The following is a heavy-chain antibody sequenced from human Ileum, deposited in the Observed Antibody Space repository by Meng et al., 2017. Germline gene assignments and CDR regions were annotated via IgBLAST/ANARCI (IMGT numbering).Heavy chain of an antibody. D-gene: IGHD2-2*02. CDR3: VRGLLVPNAIRTEYFPL. CDR2: IYDSGST. J-gene: IGHJ1*01. V-gene: IGHV4-31*03. Sequence: QVQLQESGPGLVKPSQTLSLTCTVSGGSISSGGYYWSWIRQHPGKGLEWIGYIYDSGSTNFNPSLKSRVTMSVDTSKKQFSLNLTSVTAADTAMYYCVRGLLVPNAIRTEYFPLWGQGTLVTVSS. CDR1: GGSISSGGYY.